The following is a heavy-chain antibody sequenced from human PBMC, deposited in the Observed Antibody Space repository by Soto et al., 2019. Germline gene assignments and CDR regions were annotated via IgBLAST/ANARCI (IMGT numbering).Heavy chain of an antibody. J-gene: IGHJ5*02. CDR1: GGSISSYY. Sequence: SETLSLTCTVSGGSISSYYWSWIRQPPGKGLEWIGYIYYSGSTNYNPSLKSRVTISVDTSKNQFSLKLSSVTAADTAVYYCARVDLVLLWFGELQKNWFDPWGQGTLVTVSS. V-gene: IGHV4-59*12. D-gene: IGHD3-10*01. CDR3: ARVDLVLLWFGELQKNWFDP. CDR2: IYYSGST.